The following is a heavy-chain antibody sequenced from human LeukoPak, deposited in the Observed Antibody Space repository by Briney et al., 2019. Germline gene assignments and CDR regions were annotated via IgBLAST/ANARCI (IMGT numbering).Heavy chain of an antibody. CDR1: GYTFAGYF. Sequence: ASVKVSCKASGYTFAGYFMHWVRQAPGQGLEWMGWINPNSGGTNYAQKFQGRVTLTRDTSISTAYMELSRLRSDDTAVYYCAREEGIVEVVARSSAFDIWGQGTMVTVSS. V-gene: IGHV1-2*02. CDR3: AREEGIVEVVARSSAFDI. D-gene: IGHD2-15*01. J-gene: IGHJ3*02. CDR2: INPNSGGT.